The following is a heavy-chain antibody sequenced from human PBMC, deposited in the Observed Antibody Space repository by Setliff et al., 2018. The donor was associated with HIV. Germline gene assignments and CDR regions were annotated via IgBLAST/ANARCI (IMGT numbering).Heavy chain of an antibody. CDR3: AKTREINNFWSGIDY. D-gene: IGHD3-3*01. CDR1: GFTFSSYW. CDR2: IKQDGSKA. J-gene: IGHJ4*02. V-gene: IGHV3-7*05. Sequence: GGSLRLSCAASGFTFSSYWMSWVRQAPGKGLEWVADIKQDGSKAYYMDSVKGRFTISRDNPKNSLYLQMTSLRAEDTAVYYCAKTREINNFWSGIDYWGQGTLVTVSS.